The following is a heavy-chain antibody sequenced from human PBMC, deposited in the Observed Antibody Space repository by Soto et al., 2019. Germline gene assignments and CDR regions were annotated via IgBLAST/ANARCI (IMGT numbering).Heavy chain of an antibody. V-gene: IGHV4-59*01. D-gene: IGHD2-15*01. CDR1: GGTIGSYY. CDR3: ERILYSAAPEGYYYGMDV. CDR2: IYYSGST. Sequence: SETLSLTCTVSGGTIGSYYWSWIRQPPGKGLEWIGYIYYSGSTNYNPSLKSRVTISVDTSKNQFSLKLSSVTAADTAVYYCERILYSAAPEGYYYGMDVWGQGTTVTVSS. J-gene: IGHJ6*02.